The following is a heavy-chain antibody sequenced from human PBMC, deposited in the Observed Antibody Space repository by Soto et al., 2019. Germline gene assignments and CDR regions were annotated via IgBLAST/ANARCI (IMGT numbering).Heavy chain of an antibody. Sequence: QVQLQESGPGLVKPSQTLSLTCTVSGGSISSGGYYWSWIRQHPGKGLEWIGYIYYSGSTYYNPSLKSRVTISVDTSKNQFCLKLSSVTAADTAVYYCARVGLCSGDSCYELFDYWGQGTLVTVSS. CDR2: IYYSGST. CDR3: ARVGLCSGDSCYELFDY. J-gene: IGHJ4*02. CDR1: GGSISSGGYY. V-gene: IGHV4-31*03. D-gene: IGHD2-15*01.